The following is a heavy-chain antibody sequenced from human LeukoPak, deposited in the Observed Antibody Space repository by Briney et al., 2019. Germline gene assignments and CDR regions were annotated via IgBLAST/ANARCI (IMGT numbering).Heavy chain of an antibody. Sequence: ASVKVSCKASGYTFTGYYMHWVRQAPGQGLEWMGRINPNSGGTNYAQKFQGRVTMTRDTSISTAYVELSRLRSDDTAAYYCAREYGSGTYYNLDYWGQGTLVTVSS. J-gene: IGHJ4*02. CDR2: INPNSGGT. V-gene: IGHV1-2*02. CDR3: AREYGSGTYYNLDY. D-gene: IGHD3-10*01. CDR1: GYTFTGYY.